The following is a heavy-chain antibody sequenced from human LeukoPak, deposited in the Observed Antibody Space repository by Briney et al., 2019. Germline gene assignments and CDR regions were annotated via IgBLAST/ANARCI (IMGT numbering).Heavy chain of an antibody. CDR1: GFTFTDYY. D-gene: IGHD5-18*01. J-gene: IGHJ6*03. V-gene: IGHV3-11*04. CDR2: ISTRDDSSNTI. CDR3: VKDQKKGYSYGYVFYYYYMDV. Sequence: GGSLRLSCAASGFTFTDYYMNWIRQAPGKGLEWISFISTRDDSSNTIYYADSVRGRFTISRDNAKNSLYLQMNSLRAEDTAVYYCVKDQKKGYSYGYVFYYYYMDVWGKGTTVTISS.